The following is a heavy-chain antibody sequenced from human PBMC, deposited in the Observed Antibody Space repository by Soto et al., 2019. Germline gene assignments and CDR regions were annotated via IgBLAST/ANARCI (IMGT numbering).Heavy chain of an antibody. CDR2: IYYSGST. D-gene: IGHD6-13*01. V-gene: IGHV4-59*12. J-gene: IGHJ4*02. Sequence: SETLSLTCTVSGGSISSYYWSWIRQPPGKGLEWIGYIYYSGSTYYNPSLKSRVTISVDTSKNQFSLKLSSVTAADTAVYYCANIAAAGTSPSHWGQGTLVTVSS. CDR1: GGSISSYY. CDR3: ANIAAAGTSPSH.